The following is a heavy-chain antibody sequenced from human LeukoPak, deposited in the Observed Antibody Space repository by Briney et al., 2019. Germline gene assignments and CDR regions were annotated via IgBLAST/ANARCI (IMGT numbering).Heavy chain of an antibody. CDR2: IYHSGST. J-gene: IGHJ4*02. V-gene: IGHV4-38-2*02. CDR3: ARDLDIVVVTAIEYYFDY. D-gene: IGHD2-21*02. Sequence: PSETLSLTCTVSGYSISSGYYWGWIRQPPGQGLEWIGSIYHSGSTYYNPSLKSRVTISVDTSKNQFSLELSSVTAADTAVYYCARDLDIVVVTAIEYYFDYWGQGTLVTVSS. CDR1: GYSISSGYY.